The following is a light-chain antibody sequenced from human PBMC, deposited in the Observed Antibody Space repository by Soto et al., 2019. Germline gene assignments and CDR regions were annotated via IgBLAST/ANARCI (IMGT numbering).Light chain of an antibody. V-gene: IGLV3-1*01. Sequence: SYELTQPPSVSVSPGQTASITCSGDKLGDKYACWYQQKPGQSPVLVIYQDSKRPSGIPERFSCSNSGNTATLTISGTQAMDEAYYYCQAWDSSTHVVFGGGTKVTVL. CDR3: QAWDSSTHVV. CDR1: KLGDKY. J-gene: IGLJ2*01. CDR2: QDS.